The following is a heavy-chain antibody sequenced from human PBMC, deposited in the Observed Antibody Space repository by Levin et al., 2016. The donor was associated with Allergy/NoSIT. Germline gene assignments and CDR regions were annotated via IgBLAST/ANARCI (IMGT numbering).Heavy chain of an antibody. J-gene: IGHJ6*02. V-gene: IGHV1-24*01. CDR2: FDPEDGET. D-gene: IGHD2-2*01. Sequence: ASVKVSCKVSGYTLTELSMHWVRQAPGKGLEWMGGFDPEDGETIYAQKFQGRVTMTEDTSTDTAYMELSSLRSEDTAVYYCATAPYCSSTSCYYSYYYYGMDVWGQGTTVTVSS. CDR3: ATAPYCSSTSCYYSYYYYGMDV. CDR1: GYTLTELS.